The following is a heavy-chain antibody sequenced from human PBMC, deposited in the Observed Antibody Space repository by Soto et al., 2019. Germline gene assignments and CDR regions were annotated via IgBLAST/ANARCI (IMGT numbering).Heavy chain of an antibody. CDR1: GGSMSSYY. J-gene: IGHJ5*02. D-gene: IGHD3-3*01. Sequence: AETLSLTCSVSGGSMSSYYWTWIRQPAGKGLEWIGRVYSSGGTHYNSSLKSRVTISLDTSKNQFSLRLISVTAADTAVYYCARGQRFSDWFDPWGQGTLVTVSA. CDR2: VYSSGGT. V-gene: IGHV4-4*07. CDR3: ARGQRFSDWFDP.